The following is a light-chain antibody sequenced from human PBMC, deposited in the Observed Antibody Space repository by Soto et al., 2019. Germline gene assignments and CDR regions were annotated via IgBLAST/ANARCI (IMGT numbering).Light chain of an antibody. CDR2: DTS. V-gene: IGKV3-15*01. Sequence: EVVLTQSPATLSVSPWEGVTLSCRASQGIGDTLAWYQHKPGQTPRLLIYDTSARATGVPARFSASGSGTEFTLIISSLQPDDFATYYCQQYTSYSWTFGQGTKVDIK. CDR1: QGIGDT. J-gene: IGKJ1*01. CDR3: QQYTSYSWT.